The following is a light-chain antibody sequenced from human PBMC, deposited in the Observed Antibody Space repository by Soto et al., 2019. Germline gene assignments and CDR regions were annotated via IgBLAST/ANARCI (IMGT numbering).Light chain of an antibody. Sequence: EIVMTQSPGTLSVSPGERATLFCRASQSVRSSLAWYQQKPGQAPRLFNYAASSLQSGVPSRFSGSGSGTDFTLTISSLQPEDFVTYYCQQSYSTPPTFGQGTKVDI. CDR2: AAS. V-gene: IGKV3-15*01. J-gene: IGKJ1*01. CDR3: QQSYSTPPT. CDR1: QSVRSS.